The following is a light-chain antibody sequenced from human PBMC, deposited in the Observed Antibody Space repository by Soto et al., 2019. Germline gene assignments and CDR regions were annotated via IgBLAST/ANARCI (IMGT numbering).Light chain of an antibody. CDR3: QQYNNWTLT. Sequence: EIVMTQSPATLSVSPGERATLSCRASQSVSSNLAWYQQKPGQAPRLLIYGASIRATGIPARFSGSGSGTEFTHTISSLQSEDFAVYYCQQYNNWTLTFGGGTKVEIK. CDR1: QSVSSN. CDR2: GAS. J-gene: IGKJ4*01. V-gene: IGKV3-15*01.